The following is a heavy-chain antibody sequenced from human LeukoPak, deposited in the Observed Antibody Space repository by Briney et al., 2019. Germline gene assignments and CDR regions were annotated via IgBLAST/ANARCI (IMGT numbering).Heavy chain of an antibody. CDR2: ISAYNGNT. Sequence: GASVTVSCKASGYTFTSYGISWVRQAPGQGLEWMGWISAYNGNTNYAQKLQGRVTMTTDTSTSTAYMELRSLRSDDTAVYYCASHGYSSSWAYYMDVWGKGTTVTVSS. J-gene: IGHJ6*03. V-gene: IGHV1-18*01. CDR1: GYTFTSYG. CDR3: ASHGYSSSWAYYMDV. D-gene: IGHD6-13*01.